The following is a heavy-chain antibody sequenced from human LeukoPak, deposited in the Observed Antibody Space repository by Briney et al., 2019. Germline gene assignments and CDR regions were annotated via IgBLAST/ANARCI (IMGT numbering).Heavy chain of an antibody. Sequence: GGSLRLSCAASGFTFSNYAMNWVRQAPGKRLEWVSYISTSSTTIYYADSVRGRSTVSRDNAKNSLYLQINSLRAEDTVVYHCAREYYSSSWYGGDYWGQGTLVTVSS. CDR3: AREYYSSSWYGGDY. V-gene: IGHV3-48*01. CDR1: GFTFSNYA. D-gene: IGHD6-13*01. J-gene: IGHJ4*02. CDR2: ISTSSTTI.